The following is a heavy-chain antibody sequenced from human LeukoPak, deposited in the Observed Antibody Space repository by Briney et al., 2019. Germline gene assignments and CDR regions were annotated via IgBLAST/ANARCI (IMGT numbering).Heavy chain of an antibody. CDR1: GIAFSSYW. CDR3: ARRVKSSGAFDI. Sequence: GGSLRLSCEASGIAFSSYWMSWVRQAPGKGLEWVANIKQDGSEKDYVDSVKGRFTISRDNAKNSLYLQMNSLRAEDTAVYYCARRVKSSGAFDIWGQGTMVTVSS. CDR2: IKQDGSEK. J-gene: IGHJ3*02. V-gene: IGHV3-7*03. D-gene: IGHD3-10*01.